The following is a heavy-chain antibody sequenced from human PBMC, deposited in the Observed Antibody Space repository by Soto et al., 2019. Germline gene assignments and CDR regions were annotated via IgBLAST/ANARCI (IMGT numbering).Heavy chain of an antibody. Sequence: GGSLRLSCAASGFTFSNFPMHWVRQAPGKGLEWVAVISYGGINNYYADSVKGRFTISRDDFKNTVYLQMNGLRPEDTAVYFCARTTVVSGTPDFDYWGQGTLVTVS. CDR3: ARTTVVSGTPDFDY. J-gene: IGHJ4*02. CDR2: ISYGGINN. D-gene: IGHD4-4*01. V-gene: IGHV3-30-3*01. CDR1: GFTFSNFP.